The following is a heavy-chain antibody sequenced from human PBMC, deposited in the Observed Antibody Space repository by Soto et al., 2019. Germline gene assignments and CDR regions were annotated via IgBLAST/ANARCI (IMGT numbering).Heavy chain of an antibody. CDR3: ARAYYDFWSGPNWFDP. Sequence: ASVKVSCKASGYTFTSYAMHWVRQAPGQRLEWMGWINAGNGNTKYSQKFQGRVTITRDTSASTAYMELSSLRSEDTAVYYCARAYYDFWSGPNWFDPWGQGTLVTVSS. CDR2: INAGNGNT. J-gene: IGHJ5*02. CDR1: GYTFTSYA. D-gene: IGHD3-3*01. V-gene: IGHV1-3*01.